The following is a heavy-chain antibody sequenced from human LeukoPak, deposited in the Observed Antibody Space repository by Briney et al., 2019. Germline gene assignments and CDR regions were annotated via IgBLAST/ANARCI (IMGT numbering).Heavy chain of an antibody. CDR1: GYTFTSYD. V-gene: IGHV1-8*01. CDR2: MNPNSGNT. J-gene: IGHJ4*02. CDR3: ARGVLRSYDYSY. D-gene: IGHD5-12*01. Sequence: ASVKVSCKASGYTFTSYDINWVRQATGKGLEWMGWMNPNSGNTGYAQKFQGRVTMTRNTSISTAYMELSSLRSEDTAVYYCARGVLRSYDYSYWGQGTLVTVSS.